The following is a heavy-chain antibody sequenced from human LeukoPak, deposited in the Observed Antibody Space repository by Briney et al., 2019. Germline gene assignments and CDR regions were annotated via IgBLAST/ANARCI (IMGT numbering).Heavy chain of an antibody. CDR3: ARDSSGWPSLDH. Sequence: SETLSLTCTVSGDSISGYYWTWIRQPADKGLEWIGRIYSDGSTSYNPSLKSRITMSLDTSKDQFSLKLNSMTAADTAVYYCARDSSGWPSLDHWGQGTLVTVSS. CDR2: IYSDGST. V-gene: IGHV4-4*07. J-gene: IGHJ4*02. D-gene: IGHD6-19*01. CDR1: GDSISGYY.